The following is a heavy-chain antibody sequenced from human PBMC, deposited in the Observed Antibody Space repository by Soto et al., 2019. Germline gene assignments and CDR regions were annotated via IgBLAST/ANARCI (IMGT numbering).Heavy chain of an antibody. CDR1: GFTFSSYG. CDR3: AKSIQLWVMYFDY. Sequence: GGSLRLSCAASGFTFSSYGMHWVRQAPGKGLEWVAVISYDGSNKYYADSVKGRFTISRDNSKNTLYLQMNSLRAEDTAVYYCAKSIQLWVMYFDYWGQGTLVTVSS. J-gene: IGHJ4*02. V-gene: IGHV3-30*18. CDR2: ISYDGSNK. D-gene: IGHD5-18*01.